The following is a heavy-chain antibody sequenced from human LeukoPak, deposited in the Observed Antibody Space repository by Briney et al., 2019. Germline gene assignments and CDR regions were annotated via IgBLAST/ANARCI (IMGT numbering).Heavy chain of an antibody. CDR3: ASYCSGGSCGPDY. CDR1: GGSISSYY. CDR2: IYYSGST. D-gene: IGHD2-15*01. J-gene: IGHJ4*02. Sequence: PSETLSLTCTVSGGSISSYYWSWIRQPPGKGLEWIGYIYYSGSTNYNPSLKSRVTISVDTSKNQFSPKLSSVTAADTAVYYCASYCSGGSCGPDYWGQGTLVTVSS. V-gene: IGHV4-59*08.